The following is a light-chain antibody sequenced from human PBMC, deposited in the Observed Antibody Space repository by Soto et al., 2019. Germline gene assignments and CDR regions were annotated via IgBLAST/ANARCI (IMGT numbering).Light chain of an antibody. V-gene: IGKV1-5*03. CDR2: KAS. Sequence: DIQMTQYPSTLSASVGDRVTITCRASQSISSWLAWYQQKPGKAPKLLIYKASSLESGVPSGFSGSGSGTEFALTISSLQPDDFATYYCQQYNSYPWTFGQGTKVDIK. J-gene: IGKJ1*01. CDR3: QQYNSYPWT. CDR1: QSISSW.